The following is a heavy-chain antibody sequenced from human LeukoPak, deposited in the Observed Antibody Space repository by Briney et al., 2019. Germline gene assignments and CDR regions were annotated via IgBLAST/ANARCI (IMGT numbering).Heavy chain of an antibody. CDR1: GFTFSSYW. CDR2: IKRDGSEK. CDR3: ARSLQTVITMIVVGDSWYFDY. V-gene: IGHV3-7*01. Sequence: GGSLRLSCAASGFTFSSYWMSWVRQAPGKGLEWVANIKRDGSEKYYVDSVKGRFTISRDNAKNSLYLQMNSLRAEDTAVYYCARSLQTVITMIVVGDSWYFDYWGQGTLVTVSS. D-gene: IGHD3-22*01. J-gene: IGHJ4*02.